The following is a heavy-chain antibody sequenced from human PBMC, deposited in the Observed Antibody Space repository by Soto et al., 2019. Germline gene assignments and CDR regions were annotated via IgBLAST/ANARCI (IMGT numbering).Heavy chain of an antibody. Sequence: DVQLVESGGGVVQPGGSLRLSCAASGFTFSSYWMHWVRQAPGKGLVWVSSISDDGSSTPYADSVRGRFTVSRDNANYTLYLEISSVRAGDTGVYYCARPHYSAVDNLGQGTLVTVSS. CDR3: ARPHYSAVDN. D-gene: IGHD2-15*01. CDR2: ISDDGSST. CDR1: GFTFSSYW. V-gene: IGHV3-74*03. J-gene: IGHJ4*02.